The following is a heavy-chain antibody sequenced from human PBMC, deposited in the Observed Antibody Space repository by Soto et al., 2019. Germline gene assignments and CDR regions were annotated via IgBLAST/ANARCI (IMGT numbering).Heavy chain of an antibody. CDR2: ISGSGGST. J-gene: IGHJ4*02. D-gene: IGHD5-18*01. V-gene: IGHV3-23*01. CDR1: GFTFSSYD. Sequence: EVQLLESGGGLVQPGGSLRLSCAASGFTFSSYDMSWVRQAPGKGLEWVSAISGSGGSTYYADSVKGRFTISRDNSKNTLYLQMNSLRAVDTAVYYCAKDSYSYGPVGSPSDYWGQGTLVTVSS. CDR3: AKDSYSYGPVGSPSDY.